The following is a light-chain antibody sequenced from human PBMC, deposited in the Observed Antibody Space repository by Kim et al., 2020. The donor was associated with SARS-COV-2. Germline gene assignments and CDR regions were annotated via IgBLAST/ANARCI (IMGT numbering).Light chain of an antibody. CDR3: QQYNSYPWT. CDR2: KAS. V-gene: IGKV1-5*03. Sequence: DIQMTQSPSTLSASVGDRVTITCRASQSISSWLAWYQQKPGKTPNLLIYKASSLETRVPSRFSGSGSGTEFTLTISSLQPDDFATYYCQQYNSYPWTFGQGTKVDIQ. CDR1: QSISSW. J-gene: IGKJ1*01.